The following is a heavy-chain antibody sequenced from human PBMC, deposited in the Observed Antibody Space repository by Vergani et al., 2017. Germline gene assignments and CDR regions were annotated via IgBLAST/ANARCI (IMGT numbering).Heavy chain of an antibody. CDR2: INNRGVAK. V-gene: IGHV3-23*01. D-gene: IGHD5-18*01. CDR3: ARSPHGYTYGGYISQFDP. J-gene: IGHJ5*02. CDR1: AFKFYSYT. Sequence: EVQLLESGGGLVQPGGSLRLSCEAFAFKFYSYTMTWVRQAPGKGLEWVSFINNRGVAKYYADAVKGRFTISRDNSKNMLYLQMNNLRVEDTAVYFCARSPHGYTYGGYISQFDPWGQGTLVTVSS.